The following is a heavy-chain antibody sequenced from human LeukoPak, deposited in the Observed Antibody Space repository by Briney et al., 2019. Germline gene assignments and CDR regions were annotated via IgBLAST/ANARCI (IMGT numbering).Heavy chain of an antibody. V-gene: IGHV4-39*07. CDR2: IYYSGST. D-gene: IGHD3-16*01. CDR3: ARVKDPGGYYYYYYMDV. J-gene: IGHJ6*03. CDR1: GGSISSSSSY. Sequence: SETLSLTCTVSGGSISSSSSYWGWIRQPPGKGLEWIGSIYYSGSTYYNPSLKSRVTTSVDTSKNQFSLKLSSVTAEDTAMYYCARVKDPGGYYYYYYMDVWGKGTTVTVSS.